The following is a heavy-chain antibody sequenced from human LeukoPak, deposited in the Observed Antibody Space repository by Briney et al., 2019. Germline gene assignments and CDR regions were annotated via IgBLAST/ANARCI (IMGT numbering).Heavy chain of an antibody. D-gene: IGHD3-10*01. Sequence: SVKVSCKASGGTFSRYAISWVRQAPGQGLEWMGRIIPILGIANYAQKFQGRVTITADKSTSTAYMELSSLRSEDTAVYYCASTMVRGKTTPRRYYYYGMDVWGQGTTVTVSS. CDR2: IIPILGIA. J-gene: IGHJ6*02. V-gene: IGHV1-69*04. CDR3: ASTMVRGKTTPRRYYYYGMDV. CDR1: GGTFSRYA.